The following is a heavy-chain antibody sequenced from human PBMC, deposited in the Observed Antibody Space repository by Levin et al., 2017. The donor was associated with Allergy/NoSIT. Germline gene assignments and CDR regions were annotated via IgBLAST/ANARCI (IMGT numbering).Heavy chain of an antibody. J-gene: IGHJ6*02. Sequence: SCAASGFIFDDYVMHWVRQAPGKGLEGVSGITWNDDTIGYVDSVQGRFIISRDNAKNALYLEMESLRAEDTATYYCAREASGEGLYYFYYGLDVWGQGTTVTVSS. D-gene: IGHD4-17*01. CDR3: AREASGEGLYYFYYGLDV. CDR2: ITWNDDTI. V-gene: IGHV3-9*01. CDR1: GFIFDDYV.